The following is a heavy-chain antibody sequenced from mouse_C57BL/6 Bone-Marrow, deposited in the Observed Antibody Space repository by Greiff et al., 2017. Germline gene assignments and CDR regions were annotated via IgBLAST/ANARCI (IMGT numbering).Heavy chain of an antibody. CDR3: ARWDYIGYAMDY. J-gene: IGHJ4*01. D-gene: IGHD1-3*01. CDR2: ISNLAYSI. CDR1: GFTFSDYG. V-gene: IGHV5-15*01. Sequence: DVQLVESGGGLVQPGGSLKLSCAASGFTFSDYGMAWVRQAPRKGPEWVAFISNLAYSIYYADTVTGRFTISRENAKNTLYLEMSSLRSEDTAMYYCARWDYIGYAMDYWGQGTSVTVSS.